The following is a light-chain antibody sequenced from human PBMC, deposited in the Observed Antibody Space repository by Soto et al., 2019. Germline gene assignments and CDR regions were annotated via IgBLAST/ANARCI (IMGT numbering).Light chain of an antibody. Sequence: QSALTQPRSVSGSPGQSVAISCTGSRSDVGGYKYVSWYQQFPGKAPKLIIYDVSRRPSGVPDRFSGSKSGNTASLTISGLQAEDEGDYYCCSYGGGRTPLGFGGGIKLTVL. V-gene: IGLV2-11*01. J-gene: IGLJ2*01. CDR1: RSDVGGYKY. CDR2: DVS. CDR3: CSYGGGRTPLG.